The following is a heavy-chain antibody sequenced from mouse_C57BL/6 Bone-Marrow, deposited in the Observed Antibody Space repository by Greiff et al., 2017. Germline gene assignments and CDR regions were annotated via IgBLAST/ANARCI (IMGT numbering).Heavy chain of an antibody. Sequence: VQLQQPGAELVMPGASVKLSCKASGYTFTSYWMHWVKQRPGQGLEWIGEIDPSDSYTNYNQKFKSKATLTVDTSSSTAYMQLSSLTSEDSAVYYCASWDVHYYWGQGTTLTVSS. CDR1: GYTFTSYW. D-gene: IGHD4-1*01. CDR2: IDPSDSYT. V-gene: IGHV1-69*01. CDR3: ASWDVHYY. J-gene: IGHJ2*01.